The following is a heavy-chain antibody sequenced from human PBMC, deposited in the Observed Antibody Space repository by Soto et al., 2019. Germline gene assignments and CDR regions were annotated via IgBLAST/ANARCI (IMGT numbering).Heavy chain of an antibody. V-gene: IGHV3-53*01. D-gene: IGHD3-16*01. CDR3: ARDGVPTYYDYVWGSPI. CDR1: GFTVSSNY. J-gene: IGHJ4*02. Sequence: EVQLVESGGGLIQPGGSLRLSCAASGFTVSSNYMSWVRQAPGKGLEWVSVIYSGGSTYYADSVKGRFTISRDNSKNTLYLQMNSLRAEDTAVYYCARDGVPTYYDYVWGSPIWGQGTLVTVSS. CDR2: IYSGGST.